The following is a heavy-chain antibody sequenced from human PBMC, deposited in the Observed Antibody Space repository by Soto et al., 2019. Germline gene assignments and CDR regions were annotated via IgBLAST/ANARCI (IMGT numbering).Heavy chain of an antibody. CDR3: ARGGTIFGVVIRGTYWFDP. CDR1: GGSISSGGYS. J-gene: IGHJ5*02. D-gene: IGHD3-3*01. Sequence: TLALTFAVSGGSISSGGYSGSWIRQPPGKGLEWIGYIYHSGSTYYNPSLKSRVTISVDRSKNQFSLKLSSVTAADTAVYYCARGGTIFGVVIRGTYWFDPWGQGTLVTVSS. V-gene: IGHV4-30-2*01. CDR2: IYHSGST.